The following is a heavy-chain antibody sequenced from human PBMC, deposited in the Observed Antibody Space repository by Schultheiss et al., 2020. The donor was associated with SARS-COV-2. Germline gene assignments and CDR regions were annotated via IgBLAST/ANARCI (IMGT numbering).Heavy chain of an antibody. D-gene: IGHD3-22*01. Sequence: SETLSLTCAVYGGSFSGYYWSWIRQPPGKGLEWIGYIYYSGSTNYNPSLKSRVTISVDTSKNQFSLKLSSVTAEDTAVYYCPYDSSGYGAFDIWGQGTMVTVSS. CDR2: IYYSGST. J-gene: IGHJ3*02. V-gene: IGHV4-34*01. CDR1: GGSFSGYY. CDR3: PYDSSGYGAFDI.